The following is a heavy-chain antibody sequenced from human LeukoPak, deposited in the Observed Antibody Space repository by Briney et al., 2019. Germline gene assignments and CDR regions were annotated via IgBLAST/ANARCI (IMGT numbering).Heavy chain of an antibody. Sequence: GGSLRFSCAASGFTFSNYGMNWVRQAPGKGLEWISYISSTIYTIYYADSVKGRFTISRDNAKSSLYLLMNSLRAEDTAVYYCAKARDPYYFGMDVWGQGTTVSVSS. V-gene: IGHV3-48*01. J-gene: IGHJ6*02. CDR3: AKARDPYYFGMDV. CDR2: ISSTIYTI. CDR1: GFTFSNYG. D-gene: IGHD2-21*01.